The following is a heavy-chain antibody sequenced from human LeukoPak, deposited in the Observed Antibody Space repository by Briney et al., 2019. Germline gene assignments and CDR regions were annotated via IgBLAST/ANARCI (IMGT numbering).Heavy chain of an antibody. CDR1: GYTFTGYY. Sequence: GASVKVSCKASGYTFTGYYMHWLRQAPGQGLEWMGWINPNNGGTNYAQRFQGRVTMTRDTSISTAYTDLSRLRFDDTAVYYCASGPSLGTTHPYFDYWGQGTLVTVSS. V-gene: IGHV1-2*02. J-gene: IGHJ4*02. CDR2: INPNNGGT. CDR3: ASGPSLGTTHPYFDY. D-gene: IGHD2-15*01.